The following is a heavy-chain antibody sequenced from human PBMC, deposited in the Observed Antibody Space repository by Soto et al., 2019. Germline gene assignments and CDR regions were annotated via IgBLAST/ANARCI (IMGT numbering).Heavy chain of an antibody. CDR2: ISSSSSYI. Sequence: GGSLRLSCAASGFTFSSYSMNWVRQAPGKGLEWASSISSSSSYIYYADSVKGRFTISRDNAKNSLYLQMNSLRAEDTAVYYCARDQGIAAAGTGNDYWGQGTLVTVSS. D-gene: IGHD6-13*01. V-gene: IGHV3-21*01. CDR3: ARDQGIAAAGTGNDY. CDR1: GFTFSSYS. J-gene: IGHJ4*02.